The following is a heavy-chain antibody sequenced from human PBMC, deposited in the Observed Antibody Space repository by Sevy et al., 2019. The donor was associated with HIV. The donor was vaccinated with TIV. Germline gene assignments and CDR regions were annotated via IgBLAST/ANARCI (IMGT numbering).Heavy chain of an antibody. CDR2: INHSGRT. V-gene: IGHV4-34*01. Sequence: SETLSLTCAVYGGSFSGYYWSWIRQPPGKGLEWIGEINHSGRTNYNPSLKSRVTLSVDTSKNQFSLKLRSVTAADTAVYYCARGEGDLTIWGQGTLVTVSS. CDR3: ARGEGDLTI. J-gene: IGHJ4*02. CDR1: GGSFSGYY. D-gene: IGHD3-3*01.